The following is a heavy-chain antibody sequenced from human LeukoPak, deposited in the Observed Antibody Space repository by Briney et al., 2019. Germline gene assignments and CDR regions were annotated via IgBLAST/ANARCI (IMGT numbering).Heavy chain of an antibody. D-gene: IGHD6-19*01. V-gene: IGHV3-33*01. Sequence: GRSLRLSCAASGFTFSSYGMHWVRQAPGKGLEWVAVIWYDGSNKYYADSVKGRFTISRDNSKNTLYLQMNSLRAEDTAVYYCARALAVSNWFDPWGQGTLVTVSS. J-gene: IGHJ5*02. CDR3: ARALAVSNWFDP. CDR2: IWYDGSNK. CDR1: GFTFSSYG.